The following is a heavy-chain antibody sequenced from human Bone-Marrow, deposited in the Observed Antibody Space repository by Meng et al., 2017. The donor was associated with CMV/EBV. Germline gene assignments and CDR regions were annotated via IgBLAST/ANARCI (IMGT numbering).Heavy chain of an antibody. J-gene: IGHJ5*02. D-gene: IGHD2-2*01. CDR2: IIPLLDRA. CDR3: AREYCSSTSCYSPGITTFDP. V-gene: IGHV1-69*08. Sequence: SYTINWVRQAPGQGLEWMGRIIPLLDRANYAQKFQGRVTITADESTSTAYMELSSLRSEDTAVYYCAREYCSSTSCYSPGITTFDPWGQGTLVTVSS. CDR1: SYT.